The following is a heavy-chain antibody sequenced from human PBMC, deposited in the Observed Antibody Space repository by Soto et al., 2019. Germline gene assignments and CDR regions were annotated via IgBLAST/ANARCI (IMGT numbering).Heavy chain of an antibody. V-gene: IGHV3-48*02. CDR3: ARPEYSSSSYGMDV. J-gene: IGHJ6*02. CDR1: GFTFSSYS. Sequence: EVQLVESGGGLVQPGGSLRLSCAASGFTFSSYSMNWVRQAPGKGLGWVSYISSSSSTIYYADSVKGRFTSSRDNAKNSLYLQMNSLRDEDTAVYYCARPEYSSSSYGMDVWGQGTTVTVSS. CDR2: ISSSSSTI. D-gene: IGHD6-6*01.